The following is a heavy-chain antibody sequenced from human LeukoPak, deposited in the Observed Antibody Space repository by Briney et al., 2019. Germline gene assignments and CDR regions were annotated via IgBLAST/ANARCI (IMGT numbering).Heavy chain of an antibody. CDR1: GFTFTTSA. CDR2: IVVGSGNT. Sequence: SVKVSCKASGFTFTTSAVQWVRQARGQRLEWIGRIVVGSGNTDHAQKFQGRLTITRDISTSTAYMELSSLTSDDTAVYYCAAVPNANAWYWDDAFDIWGRGTMVTVSS. D-gene: IGHD2-8*02. V-gene: IGHV1-58*01. CDR3: AAVPNANAWYWDDAFDI. J-gene: IGHJ3*02.